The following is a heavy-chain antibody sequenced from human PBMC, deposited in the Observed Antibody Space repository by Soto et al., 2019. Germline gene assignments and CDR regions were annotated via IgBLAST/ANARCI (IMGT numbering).Heavy chain of an antibody. CDR1: GFSFNDYA. J-gene: IGHJ3*01. CDR3: AKDPNGHYVGGFDF. V-gene: IGHV3-23*01. Sequence: EVQLLESGGGLVQPGGSLRLSCAASGFSFNDYAMTWVRQAPGKGLEWVSSMSATDGRPYYADSVKGRFTISRDTSKNTLYLQMNSVRVEDTAVYYCAKDPNGHYVGGFDFWGQGTMVTV. D-gene: IGHD4-17*01. CDR2: MSATDGRP.